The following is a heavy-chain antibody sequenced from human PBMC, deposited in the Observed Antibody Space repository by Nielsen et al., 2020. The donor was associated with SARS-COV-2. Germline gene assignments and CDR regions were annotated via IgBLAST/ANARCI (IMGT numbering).Heavy chain of an antibody. CDR1: GYTFSNFG. CDR3: ARWRTYGNGWDF. D-gene: IGHD6-19*01. Sequence: ASVKVSCKASGYTFSNFGLSWVRQAPGRGLEWIGWISGFNGNTNYLQKFKGRVIMTTHSSTGTVYMELRSLRADDTAIYYYARWRTYGNGWDFWGQGTLVTVSS. J-gene: IGHJ4*02. V-gene: IGHV1-18*01. CDR2: ISGFNGNT.